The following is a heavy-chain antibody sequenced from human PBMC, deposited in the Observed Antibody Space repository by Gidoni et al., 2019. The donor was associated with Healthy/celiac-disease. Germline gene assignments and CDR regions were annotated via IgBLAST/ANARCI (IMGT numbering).Heavy chain of an antibody. V-gene: IGHV2-26*01. Sequence: QVTLKESGPVLVKPTETLTLTCPVSGFSLSNARMGVSWIRQPPGKALEWLAHIFSNDEKSYSTSLKSRLTISKDTSKSQVVLTMTNMDPVDTATYYCARILYDYVWGSYRHPYGMDVWGQGTTVTVSS. CDR2: IFSNDEK. CDR3: ARILYDYVWGSYRHPYGMDV. D-gene: IGHD3-16*02. J-gene: IGHJ6*02. CDR1: GFSLSNARMG.